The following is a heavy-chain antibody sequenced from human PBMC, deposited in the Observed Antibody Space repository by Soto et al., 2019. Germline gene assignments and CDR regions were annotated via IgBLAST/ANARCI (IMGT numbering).Heavy chain of an antibody. CDR2: IYPGDSDT. Sequence: PGESLKISCKGFGYTFTNYWIGWVRQMPGKGPEWMGIIYPGDSDTKYNPSFQGQVTISADKSITTTYLQWSSLKASDTAIYYCAASIFYYGMDVWGQGTTVTVS. CDR1: GYTFTNYW. V-gene: IGHV5-51*01. J-gene: IGHJ6*02. CDR3: AASIFYYGMDV.